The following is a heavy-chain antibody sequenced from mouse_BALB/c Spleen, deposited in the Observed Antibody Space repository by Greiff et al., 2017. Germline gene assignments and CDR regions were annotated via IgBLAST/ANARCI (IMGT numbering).Heavy chain of an antibody. CDR1: GFTFSSYA. J-gene: IGHJ2*01. V-gene: IGHV5-9-4*01. Sequence: EVQRVESGGGLVKPGGSLKLSCAASGFTFSSYAMSWVRQSPEKRLEWVAEISSGGSYTYYPDTVTGRFTISRDNAKNTLYLEMSSLRSEDTAMYYCARGKYGNYYFDYWGQGTTLTVSS. CDR3: ARGKYGNYYFDY. D-gene: IGHD2-10*02. CDR2: ISSGGSYT.